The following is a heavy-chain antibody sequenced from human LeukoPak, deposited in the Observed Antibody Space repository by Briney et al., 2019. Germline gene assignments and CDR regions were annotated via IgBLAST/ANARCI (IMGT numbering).Heavy chain of an antibody. V-gene: IGHV4-34*01. D-gene: IGHD1-26*01. CDR3: TYSGSNYPDY. J-gene: IGHJ4*02. CDR1: GGSFSSYF. CDR2: INHSGST. Sequence: PSETLSLTCAVFGGSFSSYFWSWIRQDPGKGLEWIGEINHSGSTNYNPSLKSRVTISLGTSKNQFSLRLSSVTAADTAVYYCTYSGSNYPDYWGQGTLVIVSS.